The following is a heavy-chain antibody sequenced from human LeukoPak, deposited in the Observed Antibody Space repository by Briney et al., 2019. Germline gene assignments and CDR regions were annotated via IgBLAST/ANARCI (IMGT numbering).Heavy chain of an antibody. D-gene: IGHD4-11*01. CDR3: ARSSNYGGIDI. V-gene: IGHV4-59*01. J-gene: IGHJ3*02. Sequence: SETLSLTCAVSGGSISSYYWSWIRQPPGKGLEWIGYIYYSGSTNYNPSLKSRVTISVDTSKNQFSLKLSSVTAADTAVYYCARSSNYGGIDIWGQGTMVTVSS. CDR2: IYYSGST. CDR1: GGSISSYY.